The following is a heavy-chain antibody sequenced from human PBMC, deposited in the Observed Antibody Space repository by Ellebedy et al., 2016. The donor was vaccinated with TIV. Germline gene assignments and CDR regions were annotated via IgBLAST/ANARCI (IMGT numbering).Heavy chain of an antibody. CDR1: GGSIRSDGDY. J-gene: IGHJ5*02. Sequence: SETLSLTCTVSGGSIRSDGDYWSWIRQHPGKGLEWIGYIYFTGSAFYNLSLKSRAAISVDTSKNQFSLRLNSVTAADTAVYYCARDTYASGKGLDPWGQGTLVTVSS. CDR3: ARDTYASGKGLDP. V-gene: IGHV4-31*03. D-gene: IGHD3-10*01. CDR2: IYFTGSA.